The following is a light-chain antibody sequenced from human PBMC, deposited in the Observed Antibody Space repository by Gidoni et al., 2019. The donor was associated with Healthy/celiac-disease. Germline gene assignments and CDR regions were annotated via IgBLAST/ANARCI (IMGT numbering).Light chain of an antibody. CDR2: DAS. Sequence: ETVLTQSPATLSFSPGERATLSCRASQSVSSYLAWYQQKPGQAPRLLIYDASNRATGIPARFSDSGSGTDFTLTISSLEPEDFAVYYCQQRSNWPMCSFGQGTKLEIK. CDR3: QQRSNWPMCS. V-gene: IGKV3-11*01. J-gene: IGKJ2*04. CDR1: QSVSSY.